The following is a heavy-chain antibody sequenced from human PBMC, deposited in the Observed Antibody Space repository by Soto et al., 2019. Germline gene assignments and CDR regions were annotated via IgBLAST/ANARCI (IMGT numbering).Heavy chain of an antibody. CDR1: GITFSDYM. J-gene: IGHJ4*02. D-gene: IGHD5-18*01. CDR2: ISGSSYYI. CDR3: AGSLGYSYVRGDF. Sequence: DVQLVESGGGLVKPGGSLTLSCAASGITFSDYMMTWVRQAPGKGLEWVSSISGSSYYIYYADSVGGRFAISRDNDENSLDLQINSLRAEETAVYYWAGSLGYSYVRGDFWGQGTLVTVSS. V-gene: IGHV3-21*01.